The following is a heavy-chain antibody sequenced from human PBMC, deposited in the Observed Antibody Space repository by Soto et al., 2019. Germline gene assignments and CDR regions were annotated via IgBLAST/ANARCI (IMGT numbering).Heavy chain of an antibody. CDR3: ARQGYSGYDLDY. Sequence: PSETLSLTCAVSGGSISRGGYSWGWIRQPPGKGLEGIGYIYHSGSTYYNPSLKSRSTISVDRSKNQFSLKLSSVTAADTAVYYCARQGYSGYDLDYWGQGNLVTVSS. V-gene: IGHV4-30-2*01. J-gene: IGHJ4*02. D-gene: IGHD5-12*01. CDR2: IYHSGST. CDR1: GGSISRGGYS.